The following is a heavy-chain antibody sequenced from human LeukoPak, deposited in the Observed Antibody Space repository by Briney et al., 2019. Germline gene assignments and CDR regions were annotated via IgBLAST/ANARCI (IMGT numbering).Heavy chain of an antibody. V-gene: IGHV1-2*02. D-gene: IGHD1-26*01. Sequence: ASVKVSCKASGYTFTGYYMHWVRQAPGQGLEWMGWINPNSSGTNYAQKFQGRVTMTRDTSISTAYMELSRLRSDDTAVYYCARDFVIVGAQDYWGQGTLVTVSS. J-gene: IGHJ4*02. CDR3: ARDFVIVGAQDY. CDR1: GYTFTGYY. CDR2: INPNSSGT.